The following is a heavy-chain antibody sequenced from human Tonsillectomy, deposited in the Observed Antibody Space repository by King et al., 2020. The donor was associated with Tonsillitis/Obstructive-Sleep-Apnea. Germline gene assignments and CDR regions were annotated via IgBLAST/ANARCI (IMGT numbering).Heavy chain of an antibody. CDR1: GFTVSSNY. D-gene: IGHD3-22*01. CDR2: IYSGGST. J-gene: IGHJ3*02. Sequence: QLVQSGGGLVQPGGSLRLSCAASGFTVSSNYMSWVRQAPGKGLEWVSVIYSGGSTYYADSVKGRFTISRDNSKNTLYLQMNSLRAEDTAEYYCARSRYYYDSSGSLDIWGQGTMVTVSS. V-gene: IGHV3-66*01. CDR3: ARSRYYYDSSGSLDI.